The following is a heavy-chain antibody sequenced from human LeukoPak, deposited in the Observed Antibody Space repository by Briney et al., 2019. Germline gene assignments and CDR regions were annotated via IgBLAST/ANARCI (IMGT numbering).Heavy chain of an antibody. V-gene: IGHV4-39*01. D-gene: IGHD3-16*02. CDR3: ARQTEGGYDYVWGSYRSPFDY. Sequence: KSSETLSLTCTVSGGSISSGSYYWSWIRQPPGKGLEWIGSIYYSGSTYYNPSLKSRVTISVDTSKNQFSLKLSSVTAADTAVYYCARQTEGGYDYVWGSYRSPFDYWGQGTLVTVSS. CDR2: IYYSGST. J-gene: IGHJ4*02. CDR1: GGSISSGSYY.